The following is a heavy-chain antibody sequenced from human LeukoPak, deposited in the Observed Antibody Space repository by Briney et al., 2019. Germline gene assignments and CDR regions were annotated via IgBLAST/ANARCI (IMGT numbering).Heavy chain of an antibody. V-gene: IGHV1-69*13. D-gene: IGHD3-10*01. Sequence: VASVKVSCKASGGTFSSYAISWVRQAPGQGLEWMGGIIPIFGTANYAQKFQGRVTITADESTSTAYMELSSLRPEDTAVYYCAILWFGEPDLSWVDSYYYYGMDVWGQGTTVTVSS. CDR1: GGTFSSYA. J-gene: IGHJ6*02. CDR3: AILWFGEPDLSWVDSYYYYGMDV. CDR2: IIPIFGTA.